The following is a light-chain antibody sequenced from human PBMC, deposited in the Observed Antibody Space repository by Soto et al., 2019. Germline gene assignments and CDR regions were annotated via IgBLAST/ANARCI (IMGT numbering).Light chain of an antibody. CDR1: NSNIGSNT. CDR3: AAWDDSLNGGV. CDR2: SNN. J-gene: IGLJ3*02. Sequence: QPVLTQPPSASGTPGQRVTISCSGSNSNIGSNTVNWYQQLPGTAPKLLIYSNNQRPSGVPDRFSGSKSGTSASLAISGLQSEDEADYYCAAWDDSLNGGVFGGGTKLTVL. V-gene: IGLV1-44*01.